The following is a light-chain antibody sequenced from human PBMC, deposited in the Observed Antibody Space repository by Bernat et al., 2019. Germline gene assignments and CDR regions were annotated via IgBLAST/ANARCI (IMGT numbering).Light chain of an antibody. CDR2: RHN. J-gene: IGLJ2*01. V-gene: IGLV3-1*01. Sequence: SYELTQPLSVSVSPGQTATITCSGDRLGDRYTSWYQQKPGQSPVLVFFRHNKRPSGIPERFSGSNSGNTATLTISGTQAMDESDYYCQAWDGTTDVVFGGGTKLTVL. CDR3: QAWDGTTDVV. CDR1: RLGDRY.